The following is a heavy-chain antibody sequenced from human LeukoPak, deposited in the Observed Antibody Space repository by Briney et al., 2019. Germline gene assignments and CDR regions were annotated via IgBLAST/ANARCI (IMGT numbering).Heavy chain of an antibody. CDR3: ARDSSSPSPGY. Sequence: ASVTLSCKASGYTFTSYGISWVRQAPGQGLEWMGWISAYNGNTNYAQKLQGRVTMTTDTSTSTAYMELRSLRSDDTAVYYCARDSSSPSPGYWGQGTLVTVSS. D-gene: IGHD6-13*01. CDR1: GYTFTSYG. J-gene: IGHJ4*02. CDR2: ISAYNGNT. V-gene: IGHV1-18*01.